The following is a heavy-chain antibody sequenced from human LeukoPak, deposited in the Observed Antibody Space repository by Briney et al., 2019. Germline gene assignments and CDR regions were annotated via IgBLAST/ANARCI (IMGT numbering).Heavy chain of an antibody. CDR1: GFTFNSHA. Sequence: PGGSLRLSCVASGFTFNSHAMQWVRQAPGKGLEWVAFIWYDGSNKYYADSVKGRFTISRDNSKNTMYLQLSSLRAENTAVYYCGRDERGYYNSSGFFGAIDYWGQGTLVTVSS. J-gene: IGHJ4*02. V-gene: IGHV3-33*01. CDR2: IWYDGSNK. CDR3: GRDERGYYNSSGFFGAIDY. D-gene: IGHD3-22*01.